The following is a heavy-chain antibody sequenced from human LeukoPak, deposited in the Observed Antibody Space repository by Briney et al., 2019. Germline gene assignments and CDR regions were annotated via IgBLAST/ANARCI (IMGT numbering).Heavy chain of an antibody. V-gene: IGHV4-59*01. CDR3: ARTSRHFYGSGTNLTPWPAGMDV. CDR2: IYYSGSST. D-gene: IGHD3-10*01. CDR1: GGSMSGFF. Sequence: PSETLSLTCTVSGGSMSGFFWTWIRQPPGRAQEWIGSIYYSGSSTKYNPSLKSRVTISVDTSKSQFSLNLNSATAADTAVYYCARTSRHFYGSGTNLTPWPAGMDVWGQGTTVTVSS. J-gene: IGHJ6*02.